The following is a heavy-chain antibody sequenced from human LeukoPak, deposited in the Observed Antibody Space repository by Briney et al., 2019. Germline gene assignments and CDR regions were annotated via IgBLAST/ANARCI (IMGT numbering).Heavy chain of an antibody. CDR2: ISGSGDTT. Sequence: GGSLKLSCAASGFTFSSYAMTWVRQAPGQGLEWVSSISGSGDTTYHADSVKGRFTISRDNSKNTLYLLMNNLRTEDTAVYYCAKWGGRATDSNTWYGPLDHWGRGTLGTVS. CDR3: AKWGGRATDSNTWYGPLDH. D-gene: IGHD6-13*01. V-gene: IGHV3-23*01. CDR1: GFTFSSYA. J-gene: IGHJ4*02.